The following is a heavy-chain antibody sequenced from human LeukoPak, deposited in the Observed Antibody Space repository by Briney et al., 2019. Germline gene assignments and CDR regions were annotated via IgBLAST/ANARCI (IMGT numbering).Heavy chain of an antibody. CDR3: EKDPRDTYATNCFVS. CDR2: ISGTGGAT. D-gene: IGHD2-2*01. CDR1: GFSSGNYS. V-gene: IGHV3-23*01. Sequence: PGGSLRLSCVASGFSSGNYSMSWLRQAPGKGLQWVSQISGTGGATWYAGFARDRFTISRDNSKKTLYLQMSGLRVEDTAMYYCEKDPRDTYATNCFVSWGQGTLLIVSS. J-gene: IGHJ5*01.